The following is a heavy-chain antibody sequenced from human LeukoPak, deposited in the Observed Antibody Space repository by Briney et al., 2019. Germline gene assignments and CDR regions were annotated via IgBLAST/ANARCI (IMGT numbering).Heavy chain of an antibody. D-gene: IGHD1-26*01. Sequence: PSETLSLTCAAYGGSFSGYYWSWIRQPPGKGLEWIGEINHSGSTNYNPSLKSRVTISVDTSKNQFSLKLSSVTAADTAVYYCARGSVWYSGSYYALWVRAFDIWGQGTMVTVSS. CDR3: ARGSVWYSGSYYALWVRAFDI. CDR2: INHSGST. CDR1: GGSFSGYY. J-gene: IGHJ3*02. V-gene: IGHV4-34*01.